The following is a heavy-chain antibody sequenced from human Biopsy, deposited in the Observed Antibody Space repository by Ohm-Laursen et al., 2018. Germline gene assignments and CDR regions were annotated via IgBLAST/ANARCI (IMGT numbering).Heavy chain of an antibody. CDR2: ISSSGNTE. CDR3: VTEVGGVSSWYNN. D-gene: IGHD6-13*01. V-gene: IGHV3-11*01. J-gene: IGHJ4*02. Sequence: SLRLSCSANGFSFADYYMSWIRQAPGKGLDWVSYISSSGNTEKYADSVKGRFTISRDNAKQSVHLQVNSLRAEDTAVYYCVTEVGGVSSWYNNWGQGTLVTVSS. CDR1: GFSFADYY.